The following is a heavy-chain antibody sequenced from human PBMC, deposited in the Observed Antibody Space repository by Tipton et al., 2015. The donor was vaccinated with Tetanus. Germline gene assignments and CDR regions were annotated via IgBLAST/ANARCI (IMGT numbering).Heavy chain of an antibody. D-gene: IGHD1-26*01. J-gene: IGHJ4*02. CDR2: IYHSGSS. CDR1: DDSIRGGGYY. CDR3: ARTRRLTDLPNSGSYFDS. Sequence: TLSLTCTVSDDSIRGGGYYWSWIRQHPGKGLEWIGYIYHSGSSYYNPSLKSRITLSVATSKKQFSLRLTSVSAADTAVHYCARTRRLTDLPNSGSYFDSWGQGIVVTVSS. V-gene: IGHV4-31*03.